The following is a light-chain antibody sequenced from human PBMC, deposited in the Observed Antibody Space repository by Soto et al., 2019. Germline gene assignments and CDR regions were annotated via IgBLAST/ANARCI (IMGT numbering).Light chain of an antibody. J-gene: IGKJ3*01. CDR1: QGISTY. Sequence: QMTQSPSSLSASVGDSVTITCRASQGISTYLAWYQQTPGKIPKLLIYAASTLQSGVPSRFSGSGSGTVFTLTIRSLQPEDVATYYCQKYYSAPFTFGPGTKVDLK. CDR3: QKYYSAPFT. V-gene: IGKV1-27*01. CDR2: AAS.